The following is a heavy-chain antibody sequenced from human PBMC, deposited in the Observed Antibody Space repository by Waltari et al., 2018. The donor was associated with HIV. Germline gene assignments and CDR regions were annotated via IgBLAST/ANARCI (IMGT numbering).Heavy chain of an antibody. Sequence: QVQLVQSGAEVKKPGSSVKVSCKASGGTFSSYAISWVRQAPGQGLEWMGRIIPILGIANYAQKFQGRVTITADKSTSTAYMELSSLRSEDTAVYYCARGASDGSGKRTDYWGQGTLVTVSS. CDR3: ARGASDGSGKRTDY. V-gene: IGHV1-69*04. CDR2: IIPILGIA. D-gene: IGHD3-10*01. J-gene: IGHJ4*02. CDR1: GGTFSSYA.